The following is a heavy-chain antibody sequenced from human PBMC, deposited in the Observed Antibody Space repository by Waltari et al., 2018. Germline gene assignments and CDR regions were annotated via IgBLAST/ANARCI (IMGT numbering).Heavy chain of an antibody. CDR1: GGSISSHY. J-gene: IGHJ6*02. D-gene: IGHD3-3*01. CDR2: ISSSSSYI. V-gene: IGHV3-21*01. Sequence: VQLQESGPGLVKPSETLSLTCTVSGGSISSHYWSWVRQAPGKGLEWVSSISSSSSYICYAASVKGRFTISRDNAKNSRYLQMNSLRAEDTAVYYCARDNLGMETYYYGMDVWGQGTTVTVSS. CDR3: ARDNLGMETYYYGMDV.